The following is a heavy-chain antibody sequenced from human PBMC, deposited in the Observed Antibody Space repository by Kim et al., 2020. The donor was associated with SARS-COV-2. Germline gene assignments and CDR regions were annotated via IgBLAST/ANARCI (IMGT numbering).Heavy chain of an antibody. CDR1: GGSISSSSYY. CDR3: ARHMYDYVWASYREYNWIDL. CDR2: NYYSEST. V-gene: IGHV4-39*01. D-gene: IGHD3-16*02. J-gene: IGHJ5*02. Sequence: SETLSLTCTVSGGSISSSSYYWGWIRQPPGKGLEWIVSNYYSESTYYNPSLKSRATISVDTSKNQYSLKLSSVTAADTAVYYSARHMYDYVWASYREYNWIDLWGQGTLVTVSS.